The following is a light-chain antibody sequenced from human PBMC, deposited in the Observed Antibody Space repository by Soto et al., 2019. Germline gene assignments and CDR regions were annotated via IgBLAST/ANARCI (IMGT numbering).Light chain of an antibody. CDR1: QDIRND. Sequence: AIQMTQSPSSLSAFVGDRVTITCRASQDIRNDLGWYQQKPGKAPKLLIYAASSLQIRVPSRFRGSGSVTDFTLPISSLQPADFATYYCLQDPTSPLTFGQRTRVDI. CDR2: AAS. J-gene: IGKJ1*01. V-gene: IGKV1-6*01. CDR3: LQDPTSPLT.